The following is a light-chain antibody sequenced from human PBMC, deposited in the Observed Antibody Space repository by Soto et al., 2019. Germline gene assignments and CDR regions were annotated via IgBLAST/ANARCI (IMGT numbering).Light chain of an antibody. CDR2: LGS. V-gene: IGKV2-28*01. CDR3: MQALQSPRT. J-gene: IGKJ1*01. Sequence: EIVMTQSPLSLPVTPGEAASISCRSSQSLLHSDEYHYLDWYLQKPGQSPQLLIYLGSNRASGVPDRFSGSGSGTDFTLTISRVEAEDVGVYYCMQALQSPRTFGQGTKVEI. CDR1: QSLLHSDEYHY.